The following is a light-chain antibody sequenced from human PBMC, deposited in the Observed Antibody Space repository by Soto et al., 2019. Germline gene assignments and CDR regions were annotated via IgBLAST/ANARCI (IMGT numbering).Light chain of an antibody. CDR1: QSVSISY. J-gene: IGKJ4*01. CDR2: GAS. CDR3: QQSGSSLT. V-gene: IGKV3-20*01. Sequence: RVMTLSPCTLSLSPAARATLTCRARQSVSISYLAWYQQKPGQAPRLLIYGASSRPTGIPDRLSGSGSGTACTLAIRRRETGGGAVYYCQQSGSSLTFGGGTKVEIK.